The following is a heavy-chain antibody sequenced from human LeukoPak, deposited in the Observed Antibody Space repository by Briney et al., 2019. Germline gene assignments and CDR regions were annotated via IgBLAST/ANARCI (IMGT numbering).Heavy chain of an antibody. CDR3: ARFDILTGYGSFDY. CDR1: GGSISSSSYY. J-gene: IGHJ4*02. Sequence: SETLSLTCTVSGGSISSSSYYWGWIRQPPGKGLEWIGSIYYSGSTYYNPSLKSRVTISVDTSKNQFSLKLSSVTAADTAVYYCARFDILTGYGSFDYWGQGTLVTVSS. D-gene: IGHD3-9*01. CDR2: IYYSGST. V-gene: IGHV4-39*07.